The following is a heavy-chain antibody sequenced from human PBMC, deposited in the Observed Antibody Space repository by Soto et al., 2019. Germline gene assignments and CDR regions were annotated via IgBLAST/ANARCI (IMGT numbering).Heavy chain of an antibody. D-gene: IGHD3-22*01. CDR1: GGSISSSSYY. J-gene: IGHJ4*02. CDR2: IYYSGST. V-gene: IGHV4-39*01. Sequence: SETLSLTCTVSGGSISSSSYYWGWIRQPPGKGLEWIGSIYYSGSTYYNPSLKSRVTISVDTSKNQFSLKLSSVTAADTAVYYCAANYYDSSGYPIIDYWGQGTLVTVSS. CDR3: AANYYDSSGYPIIDY.